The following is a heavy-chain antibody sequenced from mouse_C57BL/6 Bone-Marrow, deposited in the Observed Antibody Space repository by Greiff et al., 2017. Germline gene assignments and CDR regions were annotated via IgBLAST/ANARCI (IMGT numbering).Heavy chain of an antibody. V-gene: IGHV1-54*01. CDR1: GYAFTNYL. CDR2: INPGSGGT. Sequence: QVQLQQSGAELVRPGTSVKVSCKASGYAFTNYLIEWVKQRPGQGLEWIGVINPGSGGTNYNEKFKGKATLTADKSSSTAYMQLSSLTSEDSAVYFGARAGYFDFDVWGTGTTVTVSS. CDR3: ARAGYFDFDV. J-gene: IGHJ1*03.